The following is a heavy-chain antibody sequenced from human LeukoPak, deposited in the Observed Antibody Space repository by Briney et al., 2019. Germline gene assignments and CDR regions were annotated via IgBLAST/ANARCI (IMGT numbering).Heavy chain of an antibody. V-gene: IGHV3-64D*06. J-gene: IGHJ4*02. CDR2: TSSDGGST. CDR1: GFTFLSYA. D-gene: IGHD1-26*01. Sequence: GGSLRLSCSASGFTFLSYAMHWVRQAPGKGLEYVSATSSDGGSTYYADSVKGSFTISRDNSKNTLYLQMSSLRAEDTAVYYCVKGGGSYKDPFEYWGQGTLVTVSS. CDR3: VKGGGSYKDPFEY.